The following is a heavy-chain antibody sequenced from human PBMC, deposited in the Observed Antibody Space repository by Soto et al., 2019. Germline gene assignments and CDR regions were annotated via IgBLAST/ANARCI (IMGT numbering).Heavy chain of an antibody. CDR2: VYYTGNT. CDR3: ARSDFWSGYYTDY. V-gene: IGHV4-30-4*08. D-gene: IGHD3-3*01. Sequence: SETLSLTCTVSGGSISSGDYHWSWIRQPPGKGLEWIGFVYYTGNTYYNPSLKSRVTISVDTSKNQFSLKLSSVTAADTAVYYCARSDFWSGYYTDYWGQGTLVTVSS. J-gene: IGHJ4*02. CDR1: GGSISSGDYH.